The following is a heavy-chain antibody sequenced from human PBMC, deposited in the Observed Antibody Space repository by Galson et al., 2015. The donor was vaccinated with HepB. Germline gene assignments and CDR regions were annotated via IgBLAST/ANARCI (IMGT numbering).Heavy chain of an antibody. CDR3: VRSRADTPRALDV. Sequence: CAISGDSVSSNSAAWNWIRQSPSRGLEWLGRTYYRSKWYNDSAPSVKSRITINPETSKNQFSLQLNSVTPEDTAVYYCVRSRADTPRALDVWGGGTTVTVSS. J-gene: IGHJ6*04. CDR1: GDSVSSNSAA. V-gene: IGHV6-1*01. D-gene: IGHD2-15*01. CDR2: TYYRSKWYN.